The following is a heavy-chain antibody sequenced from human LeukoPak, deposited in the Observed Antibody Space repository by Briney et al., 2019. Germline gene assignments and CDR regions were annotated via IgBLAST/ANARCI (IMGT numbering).Heavy chain of an antibody. CDR1: GYTFTGYY. Sequence: SVKVSCKASGYTFTGYYMQWVRQAPGQGLEWMGRIIPILGIANYAQKFQGRVTITADKSTSTAYMELSSLRSEDTAVYYCARDSSPLLRGRHDYMDVWGKGTTVTVSS. J-gene: IGHJ6*03. CDR2: IIPILGIA. D-gene: IGHD1-1*01. CDR3: ARDSSPLLRGRHDYMDV. V-gene: IGHV1-69*04.